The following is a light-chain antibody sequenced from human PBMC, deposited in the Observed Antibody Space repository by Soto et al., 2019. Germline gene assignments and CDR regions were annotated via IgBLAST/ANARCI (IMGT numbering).Light chain of an antibody. CDR1: QSIGRW. Sequence: DIQMTQSPSTLSASVGDRVTITCRASQSIGRWLAWYQQKPGKAPKFLISDASSLESGVPSRFSGSGSGTDFTLTINSLQPEDFATYYCQQSYNTPFTFGPGTKVDIK. V-gene: IGKV1-5*01. J-gene: IGKJ3*01. CDR3: QQSYNTPFT. CDR2: DAS.